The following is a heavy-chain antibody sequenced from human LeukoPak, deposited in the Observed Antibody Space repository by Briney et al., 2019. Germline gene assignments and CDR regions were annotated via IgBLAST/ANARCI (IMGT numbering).Heavy chain of an antibody. Sequence: GGSLRLSCAASGFTFSSYAMSWVRQAPGKGLEWVSAISGSGGSTYYADSVKGRFTISRDNSKNTLYLQMNSLRAEDTAVYYCAKEMVLRYFDRLLLKGPFDYWGQGTLVTVSS. J-gene: IGHJ4*02. D-gene: IGHD3-9*01. V-gene: IGHV3-23*01. CDR1: GFTFSSYA. CDR3: AKEMVLRYFDRLLLKGPFDY. CDR2: ISGSGGST.